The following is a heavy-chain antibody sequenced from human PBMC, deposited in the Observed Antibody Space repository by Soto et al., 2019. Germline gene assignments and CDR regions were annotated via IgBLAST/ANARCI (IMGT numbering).Heavy chain of an antibody. D-gene: IGHD6-19*01. Sequence: VQLLESGGGLVQPGGSLRLSCAASGFTFSSYAMSWVRQAPGKALEWVSAISGSGGSTYYADSVKGRFTISRDYSKNTLYLQMNSLRAEDTAVYYWGKYSSGWYYPFDYWGQGTLVTVSS. CDR3: GKYSSGWYYPFDY. CDR2: ISGSGGST. J-gene: IGHJ4*02. V-gene: IGHV3-23*01. CDR1: GFTFSSYA.